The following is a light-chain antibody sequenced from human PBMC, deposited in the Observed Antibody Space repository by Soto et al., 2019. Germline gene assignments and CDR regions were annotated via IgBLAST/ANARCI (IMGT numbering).Light chain of an antibody. Sequence: EIVMTQSPATLSVSPGERATLSCRASQSVSSNLAWYQQKPGQAPRLLIYGASTRATGIPARLSGSGSGTQFTLTIGSLQSEDFAVYYCQQYNNWPALTFGGGTKVEIK. CDR3: QQYNNWPALT. J-gene: IGKJ4*01. V-gene: IGKV3-15*01. CDR2: GAS. CDR1: QSVSSN.